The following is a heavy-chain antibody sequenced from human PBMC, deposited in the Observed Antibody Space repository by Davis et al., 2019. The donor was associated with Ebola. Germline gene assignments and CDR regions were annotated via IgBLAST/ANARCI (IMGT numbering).Heavy chain of an antibody. CDR1: GSTFSRYI. CDR3: AREADYYDSSGYSHYFDY. CDR2: ISSSSSYI. Sequence: GESLKISCAASGSTFSRYIMNWVRQAPGKGLEWVSSISSSSSYIYYADSVKGRFTISRDNAKNSLYLQMNSLRAEDTAVYYCAREADYYDSSGYSHYFDYWGQGTLVTVSS. V-gene: IGHV3-21*01. D-gene: IGHD3-22*01. J-gene: IGHJ4*02.